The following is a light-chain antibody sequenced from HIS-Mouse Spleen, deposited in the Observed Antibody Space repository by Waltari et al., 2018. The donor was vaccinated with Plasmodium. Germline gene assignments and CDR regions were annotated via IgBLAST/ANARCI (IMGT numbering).Light chain of an antibody. J-gene: IGKJ3*01. CDR2: AAS. V-gene: IGKV1-39*01. CDR1: QSISSY. CDR3: QQSYSTPRFT. Sequence: DIQMTQSPSSLSASVGDRVTITCRASQSISSYLNWYQQNPGKAPKLLIYAASSLQRGVPSRFSGSGSGTDFTVTISRLQPEECATYYCQQSYSTPRFTFGPGTKVDIK.